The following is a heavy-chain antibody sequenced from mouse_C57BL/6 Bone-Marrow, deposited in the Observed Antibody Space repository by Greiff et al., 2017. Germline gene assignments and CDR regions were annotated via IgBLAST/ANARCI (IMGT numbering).Heavy chain of an antibody. V-gene: IGHV14-4*01. CDR3: TATSCVSSYPAWFAY. CDR1: GFNIKDDY. CDR2: IDPENGDT. D-gene: IGHD1-1*01. Sequence: VQLKQSGAELVRPGASVKLSCTASGFNIKDDYMHWVKQRPEQGLEWIGWIDPENGDTEYASKFQGKATITADTSSNTAYLQLSSLTSEDTAVYYCTATSCVSSYPAWFAYWGQGTLVTVSA. J-gene: IGHJ3*01.